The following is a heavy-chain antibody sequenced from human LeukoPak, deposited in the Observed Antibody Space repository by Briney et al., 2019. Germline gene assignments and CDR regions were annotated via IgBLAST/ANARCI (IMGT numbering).Heavy chain of an antibody. V-gene: IGHV4-59*08. D-gene: IGHD4-17*01. CDR2: IYYSGST. Sequence: PSETLSLTCTVSGGSISSYYWSWIRQPPGKGLEWIGYIYYSGSTNYNPSLKSRVTISVDTSKNQFSLKLSSVTAADTAVYYCASVNYGDYDDGDPNWFGPWGQGTLVTVSS. CDR1: GGSISSYY. CDR3: ASVNYGDYDDGDPNWFGP. J-gene: IGHJ5*02.